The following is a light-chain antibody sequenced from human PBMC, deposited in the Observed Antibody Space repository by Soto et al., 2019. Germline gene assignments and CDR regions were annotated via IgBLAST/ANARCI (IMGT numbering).Light chain of an antibody. V-gene: IGKV3-15*01. Sequence: EIVMTQSPAILSVSPGETGTLSCRASQDIGTKLAWYQQKPGQAPRLLMYDVSTRASAAPARFSGSGSGSEFTLTISSLQSEDFAVYHCQHYNSWPRTWTFGQGTKVDIK. CDR2: DVS. CDR3: QHYNSWPRTWT. J-gene: IGKJ1*01. CDR1: QDIGTK.